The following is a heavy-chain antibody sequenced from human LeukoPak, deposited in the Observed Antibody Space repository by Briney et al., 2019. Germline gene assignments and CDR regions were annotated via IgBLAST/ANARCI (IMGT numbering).Heavy chain of an antibody. CDR2: INHSGST. CDR1: GGSISSSSYY. Sequence: SETLSLTCSVSGGSISSSSYYWGWIRQPPGKGLEWIGEINHSGSTNYNPSLKSRVTISVDTSKNQFSLKLSSVTAADTAVYYCARGRLYDFWSGYYYWGQGTLVTVSS. D-gene: IGHD3-3*01. V-gene: IGHV4-39*07. J-gene: IGHJ4*02. CDR3: ARGRLYDFWSGYYY.